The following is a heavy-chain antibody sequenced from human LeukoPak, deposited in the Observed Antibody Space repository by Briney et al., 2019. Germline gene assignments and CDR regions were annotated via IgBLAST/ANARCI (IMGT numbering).Heavy chain of an antibody. CDR2: VHTNSGNT. CDR3: ARGPRNDP. J-gene: IGHJ5*02. Sequence: GASVKVSCKTSGYPFTTYEINWVRQAAGHGLEWMGWVHTNSGNTAYAQKFQGRVTITRDTSIRTAYMQLSSPRADDTAVYFCARGPRNDPWGQGTLVTVSS. V-gene: IGHV1-8*01. CDR1: GYPFTTYE. D-gene: IGHD1-14*01.